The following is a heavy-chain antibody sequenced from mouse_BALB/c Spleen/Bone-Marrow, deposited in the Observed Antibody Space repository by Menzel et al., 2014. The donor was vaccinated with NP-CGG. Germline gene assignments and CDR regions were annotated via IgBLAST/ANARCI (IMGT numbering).Heavy chain of an antibody. Sequence: EVKLMESGAELVKPGASVKLSCTASGFNIKDTYMHWVKQRPEQGLEWIGRIDPANGNTKYDPKFQGKATITADTSSNTAYLQLSSLTSEDTAVYYCARYGNYSYAMDYWGQGTSVTVSS. V-gene: IGHV14-3*02. CDR2: IDPANGNT. CDR3: ARYGNYSYAMDY. J-gene: IGHJ4*01. CDR1: GFNIKDTY. D-gene: IGHD2-1*01.